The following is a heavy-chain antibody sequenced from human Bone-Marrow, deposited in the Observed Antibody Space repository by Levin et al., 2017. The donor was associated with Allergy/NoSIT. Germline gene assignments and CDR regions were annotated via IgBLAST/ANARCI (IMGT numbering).Heavy chain of an antibody. V-gene: IGHV4-39*01. CDR3: ARRFRSSGWHKGHFDY. D-gene: IGHD6-19*01. CDR2: IYYSGST. CDR1: GGSISSSSYY. J-gene: IGHJ4*02. Sequence: SETLSLTCTVSGGSISSSSYYWGWIRQPPGMGLEWIGSIYYSGSTYYNPSLNSRATISVDTSKNQFSLKLSTVTAAGTSVYYCARRFRSSGWHKGHFDYWGQGTLVTVAS.